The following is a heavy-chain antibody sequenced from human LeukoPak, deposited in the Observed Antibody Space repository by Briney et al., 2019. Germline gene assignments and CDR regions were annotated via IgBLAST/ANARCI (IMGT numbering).Heavy chain of an antibody. D-gene: IGHD1-26*01. CDR3: ARDMSGRYQIDY. V-gene: IGHV3-30-3*01. Sequence: GGSLRLSCAASVFTFSSHAMHWVPQAPGKGRVWVAVISYDGSNKNYVDSVKGRFTVSRDNSKNTLDLQMNSLRAEDSAVYYCARDMSGRYQIDYWGQGTLATVSS. CDR1: VFTFSSHA. CDR2: ISYDGSNK. J-gene: IGHJ4*02.